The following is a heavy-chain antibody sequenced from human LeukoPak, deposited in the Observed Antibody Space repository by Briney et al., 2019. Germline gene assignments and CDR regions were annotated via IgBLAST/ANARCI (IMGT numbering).Heavy chain of an antibody. D-gene: IGHD2-2*01. CDR2: INPNSGGT. CDR1: RYTFTEYY. V-gene: IGHV1-2*02. J-gene: IGHJ5*02. Sequence: ASVKVSCKTSRYTFTEYYMHWVRQAPGQGLPWMGWINPNSGGTNYAQKFQGRVTMTRDTSISTAYMELSRLRSDDTAVYYCARGGWSLGYCSSSSCLDWFDTWGQGTLVTVSS. CDR3: ARGGWSLGYCSSSSCLDWFDT.